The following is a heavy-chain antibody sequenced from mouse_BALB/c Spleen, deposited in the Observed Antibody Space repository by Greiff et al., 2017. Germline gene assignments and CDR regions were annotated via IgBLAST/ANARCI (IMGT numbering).Heavy chain of an antibody. Sequence: VKLVESGPGLVAPSQSLSITCTVSGFSLTSYGVHWVRQPPGKGLEWLGVIWAGGSTNYNSALMSRLSISKDNSKSQVFLKMNSLQTDDTAMYYCARDRGLLRNYYAMDYWGQGTSVTVSS. D-gene: IGHD1-1*01. CDR3: ARDRGLLRNYYAMDY. CDR1: GFSLTSYG. J-gene: IGHJ4*01. V-gene: IGHV2-9*02. CDR2: IWAGGST.